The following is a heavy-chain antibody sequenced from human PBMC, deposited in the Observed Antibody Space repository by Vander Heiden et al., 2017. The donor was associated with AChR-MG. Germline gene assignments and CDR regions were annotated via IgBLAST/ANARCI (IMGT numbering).Heavy chain of an antibody. J-gene: IGHJ4*02. CDR3: ASSTYYYDSSGYYLPVC. D-gene: IGHD3-22*01. V-gene: IGHV4-30-4*01. CDR1: GGSIRSGDYY. CDR2: IYYSGST. Sequence: QVQLQESGPGLVTPSQTLSLTCTVSGGSIRSGDYYWSWIRQPPGKGLEWIGYIYYSGSTYYNPSLKSRVTISVDTSKNQFSLKLSSVTAADTAVYYCASSTYYYDSSGYYLPVCWGQGTLVTVSS.